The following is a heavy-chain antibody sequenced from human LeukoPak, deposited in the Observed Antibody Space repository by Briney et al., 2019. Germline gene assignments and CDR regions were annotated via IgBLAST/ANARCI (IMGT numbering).Heavy chain of an antibody. CDR1: GGSISSSSW. Sequence: SGTLSLTCAVFGGSISSSSWWSLVRQPPGKGLEWIGEIYHSGSTNYNPSLKSRVTISVDKSKNQFSLKLSSVTAADTAVYYCARRGFNDAFDIWGQGTMVTVSS. J-gene: IGHJ3*02. CDR2: IYHSGST. CDR3: ARRGFNDAFDI. V-gene: IGHV4-4*02.